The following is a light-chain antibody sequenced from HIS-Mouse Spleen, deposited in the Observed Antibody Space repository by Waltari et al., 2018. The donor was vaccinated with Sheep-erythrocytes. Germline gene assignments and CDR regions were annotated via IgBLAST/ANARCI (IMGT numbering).Light chain of an antibody. CDR3: CSYAGSSTPWV. J-gene: IGLJ3*02. V-gene: IGLV2-23*01. CDR2: EGS. Sequence: QSALTPPASVAGSPGQSITISCTGTRTEVGSYNLVSWYQQHPGKAPQLMIYEGSKRPSGVSKRFSGSKSGNTASLTISGLQAEDEADYYCCSYAGSSTPWVFGGGTKLTVL. CDR1: RTEVGSYNL.